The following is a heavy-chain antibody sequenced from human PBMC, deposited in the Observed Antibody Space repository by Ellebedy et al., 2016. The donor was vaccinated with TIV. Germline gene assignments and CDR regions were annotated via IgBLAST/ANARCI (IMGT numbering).Heavy chain of an antibody. Sequence: PGGFLRLSCAAFGFTFSKSGMHLVRQAPGKGREWGAMISYEGDNHSYGDSVKGRFTISRDNSETKLFLQMNSLRADDTAVYYCAKDRDTSMVVVYGMDVWGQGTTVTVAS. CDR3: AKDRDTSMVVVYGMDV. J-gene: IGHJ6*02. CDR2: ISYEGDNH. CDR1: GFTFSKSG. D-gene: IGHD5-18*01. V-gene: IGHV3-30*18.